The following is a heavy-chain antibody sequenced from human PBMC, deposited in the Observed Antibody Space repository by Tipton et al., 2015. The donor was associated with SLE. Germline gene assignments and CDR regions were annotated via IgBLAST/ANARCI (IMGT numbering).Heavy chain of an antibody. CDR1: GGSISSSNYY. J-gene: IGHJ4*02. CDR3: ARHTYADPFDY. V-gene: IGHV4-39*07. Sequence: TLSLTCIVSGGSISSSNYYWGWIRQPPGKGLEWIGSIYYSGSTSYNPSLKSRVTISVDTSKNQFSLKLRAVTAADTAVYFCARHTYADPFDYWGQGTLVTVSS. CDR2: IYYSGST. D-gene: IGHD4-17*01.